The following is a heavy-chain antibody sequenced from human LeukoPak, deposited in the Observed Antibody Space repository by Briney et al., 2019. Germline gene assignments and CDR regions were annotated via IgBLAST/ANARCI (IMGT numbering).Heavy chain of an antibody. Sequence: SETLSLTCAVYGGSLSGYYWSWIRQPPGKGLEWIGEINHSGSTNYNPSLKSRVTISVDTSKNQFSLKLSSVTAADTAVYYCARGGRSGWYDWFDPWGQGTLVTVSS. CDR1: GGSLSGYY. CDR3: ARGGRSGWYDWFDP. J-gene: IGHJ5*02. D-gene: IGHD6-19*01. CDR2: INHSGST. V-gene: IGHV4-34*01.